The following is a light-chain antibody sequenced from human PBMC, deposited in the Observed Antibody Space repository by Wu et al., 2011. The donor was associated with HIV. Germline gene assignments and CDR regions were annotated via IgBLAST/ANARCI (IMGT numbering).Light chain of an antibody. CDR2: DTS. V-gene: IGKV3-11*01. J-gene: IGKJ1*01. CDR1: QILGRF. Sequence: EIVLTQSPVTLSLSPGERATLSCRANQILGRFLAWYQQKPGQSPRLLIYDTSTRATGVPARFSGSASGTDFTLTISSLQSEDFAVYHCQQYHNWPWTFGQGAKVEIK. CDR3: QQYHNWPWT.